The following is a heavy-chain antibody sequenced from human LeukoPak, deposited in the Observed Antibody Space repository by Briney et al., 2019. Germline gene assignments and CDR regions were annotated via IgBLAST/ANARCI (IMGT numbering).Heavy chain of an antibody. J-gene: IGHJ6*04. V-gene: IGHV3-30*04. CDR2: ISYDGSNK. D-gene: IGHD3-10*01. CDR3: ARGGYYYGSGSYYIYGMDV. Sequence: RTLRLSCAASGFTFSSYAMHWVRQAPGKGLEGVAVISYDGSNKYYADSVKGRFTISRDNSKNTLYLQMNSLRAEDTAVYYCARGGYYYGSGSYYIYGMDVWGKGTTVTVSS. CDR1: GFTFSSYA.